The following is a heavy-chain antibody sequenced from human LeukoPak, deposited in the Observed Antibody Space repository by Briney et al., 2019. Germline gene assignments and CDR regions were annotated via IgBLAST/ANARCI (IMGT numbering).Heavy chain of an antibody. J-gene: IGHJ3*02. CDR3: ARDGFFGSGIVGAFDI. D-gene: IGHD3-10*01. CDR1: GYTFTSYA. CDR2: INTGNGNT. Sequence: ASVKVSCKASGYTFTSYAMHWVRQAPGQRLEWLGWINTGNGNTKYSQKFQGRVTMITDTSTSTAYMELRSLRSDDTAVYYCARDGFFGSGIVGAFDIWGQGTMVTVSS. V-gene: IGHV1-3*04.